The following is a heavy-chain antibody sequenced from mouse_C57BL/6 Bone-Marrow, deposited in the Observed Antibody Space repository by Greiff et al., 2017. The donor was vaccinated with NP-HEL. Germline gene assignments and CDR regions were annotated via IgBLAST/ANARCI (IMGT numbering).Heavy chain of an antibody. V-gene: IGHV1-4*01. D-gene: IGHD2-2*01. Sequence: QVQLQQSGAELARPGASVKMSCKASGYTFTSYTMHWVKQRPGQGLEWIGYINPSSGYTKYNQKFKDKATLTADKSSSTAYMQLSSLTSEDSAVYYCAPQISTMVTTGAMDYWGQGTSVTVSS. J-gene: IGHJ4*01. CDR2: INPSSGYT. CDR3: APQISTMVTTGAMDY. CDR1: GYTFTSYT.